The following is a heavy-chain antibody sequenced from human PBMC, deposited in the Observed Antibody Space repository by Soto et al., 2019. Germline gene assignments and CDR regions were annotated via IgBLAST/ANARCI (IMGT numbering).Heavy chain of an antibody. CDR3: ASSTRTWIHRWFSGY. V-gene: IGHV3-21*01. J-gene: IGHJ4*01. Sequence: LWVTCVASGCSLSSHSIDRGRNAPAQGLEWVSSISSSSSYIYYADSTKGRFTISRDNAKNSLYLQMNRRRAEKTAVYYCASSTRTWIHRWFSGYWGQGSMFT. D-gene: IGHD5-18*01. CDR2: ISSSSSYI. CDR1: GCSLSSHS.